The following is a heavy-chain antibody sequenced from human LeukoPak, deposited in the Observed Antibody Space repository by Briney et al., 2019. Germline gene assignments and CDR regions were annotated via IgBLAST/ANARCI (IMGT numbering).Heavy chain of an antibody. J-gene: IGHJ6*02. CDR3: TTRACHAGGCSSSFYYYYGLHF. D-gene: IGHD3-16*01. CDR1: GNSISNYA. V-gene: IGHV1-69*01. Sequence: SVNVSCTASGNSISNYAVSWVRQAPGQGFEWMGGIIPIFGTADYAQKFQGRVTITADQSTSTTYMALSSLKSEDTATYYCTTRACHAGGCSSSFYYYYGLHFWGQGTTVSVSS. CDR2: IIPIFGTA.